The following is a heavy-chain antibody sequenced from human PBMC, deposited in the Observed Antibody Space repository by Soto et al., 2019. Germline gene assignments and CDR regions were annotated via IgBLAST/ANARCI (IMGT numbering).Heavy chain of an antibody. D-gene: IGHD3-3*01. CDR1: GGSFSGYY. Sequence: PSETLSLTCAVYGGSFSGYYWSWIRQPPGKGLEWIGEINNSGSTNYNPSLKSRVTISVDTSKNQFSLKLSSVTAADTAVYYCARGRWIFGVVTNWFDPWGQGTQVTVSS. J-gene: IGHJ5*02. V-gene: IGHV4-34*01. CDR2: INNSGST. CDR3: ARGRWIFGVVTNWFDP.